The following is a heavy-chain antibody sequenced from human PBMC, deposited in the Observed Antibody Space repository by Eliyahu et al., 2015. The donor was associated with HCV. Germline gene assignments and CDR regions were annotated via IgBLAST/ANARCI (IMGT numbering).Heavy chain of an antibody. CDR2: ISYDGSNK. Sequence: QVQLVESGGGVVQPGRSLRLSCAASGFTFSSXXMHWVRQAPGKGLEWVAVISYDGSNKYSADSVKGRFTISRENSNNTLYLQMNSLRAEDTAVYYCAKSVDTAMITTFDFDSWGQGTLVTVSS. D-gene: IGHD5-18*01. CDR1: GFTFSSXX. V-gene: IGHV3-30*18. J-gene: IGHJ4*02. CDR3: AKSVDTAMITTFDFDS.